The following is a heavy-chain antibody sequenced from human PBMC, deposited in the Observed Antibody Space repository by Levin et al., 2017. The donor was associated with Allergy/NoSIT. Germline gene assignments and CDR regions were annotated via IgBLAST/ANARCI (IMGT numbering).Heavy chain of an antibody. CDR3: AKHGVSSGWVFDY. Sequence: GGSLRLSCAASGFTFGSYAMSWVRQAPGKGLEWVSAISGSGGSTYYADSVKGRFTISRDNSKNTLYLQMNSLRAEDTAVYYCAKHGVSSGWVFDYWGQGTLVTVSS. CDR2: ISGSGGST. V-gene: IGHV3-23*01. CDR1: GFTFGSYA. J-gene: IGHJ4*02. D-gene: IGHD6-19*01.